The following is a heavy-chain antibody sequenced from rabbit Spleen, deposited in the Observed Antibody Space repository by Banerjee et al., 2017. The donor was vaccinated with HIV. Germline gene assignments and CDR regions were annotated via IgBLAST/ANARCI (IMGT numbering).Heavy chain of an antibody. CDR2: IDAGSSGFT. D-gene: IGHD8-1*01. V-gene: IGHV1S45*01. CDR1: GFDFSSGYD. CDR3: ARDSGTSFSSYGMDL. J-gene: IGHJ6*01. Sequence: QEQLVESGGGLVKPGAFLTLTCKASGFDFSSGYDMCWVRQAPGKGLEWIGCIDAGSSGFTYFASWAKGRFTITKTSSTTVTLQMTSLTAADTATYFCARDSGTSFSSYGMDLWGPGTLVTVS.